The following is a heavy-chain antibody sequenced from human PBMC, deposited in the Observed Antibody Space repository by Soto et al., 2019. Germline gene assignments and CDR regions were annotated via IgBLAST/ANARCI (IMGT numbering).Heavy chain of an antibody. J-gene: IGHJ4*02. Sequence: SVKVSCKASGGTFSSYAISWVRQAPGQGLEWMGGIIPIFGTANYAQKFQGRVTITADESTSTAYMELSSLRSEDTAVYYCARGGAADIVATIRGPFDYWGQGTLVTVSS. CDR3: ARGGAADIVATIRGPFDY. V-gene: IGHV1-69*13. D-gene: IGHD5-12*01. CDR1: GGTFSSYA. CDR2: IIPIFGTA.